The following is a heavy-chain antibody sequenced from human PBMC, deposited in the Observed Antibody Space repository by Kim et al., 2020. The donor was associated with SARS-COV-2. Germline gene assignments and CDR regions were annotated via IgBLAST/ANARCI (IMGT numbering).Heavy chain of an antibody. CDR1: GFTFGDYA. CDR2: ISWNSGSI. D-gene: IGHD3-22*01. CDR3: AKEDSPRSYYYDSSGYYFYFDY. J-gene: IGHJ4*02. Sequence: GGSLRLSCAASGFTFGDYAMHWVRQAPGKGLEWVSGISWNSGSIGYADSVKGRFTISRDNAKNSLYLQMNSLRAEDTALYYCAKEDSPRSYYYDSSGYYFYFDYWGQGTLVTVSS. V-gene: IGHV3-9*01.